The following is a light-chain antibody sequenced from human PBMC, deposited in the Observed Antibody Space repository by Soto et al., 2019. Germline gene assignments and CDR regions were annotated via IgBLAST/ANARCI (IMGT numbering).Light chain of an antibody. CDR1: SSDVGSHNC. V-gene: IGLV2-8*01. CDR3: SSYAGSSIPVA. Sequence: QSAPTQPASVSGSPGQSITVSCTGTSSDVGSHNCASWYQQHPGKAPRLMIYDVTQRPSGVPDRFSGSKSVNTASLTVSGLPVDDEAYYYCSSYAGSSIPVAFGGGTKLTVL. J-gene: IGLJ2*01. CDR2: DVT.